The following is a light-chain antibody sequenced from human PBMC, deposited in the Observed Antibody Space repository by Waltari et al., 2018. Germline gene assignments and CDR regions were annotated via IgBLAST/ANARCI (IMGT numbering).Light chain of an antibody. CDR2: RNK. V-gene: IGLV1-47*01. CDR1: SSNIGSNY. CDR3: AAWDDSLSGVV. Sequence: QSVLTQPPSASGTPGQRVTLSCSGGSSNIGSNYVYWYEQLPGTAPRLLIYRNKQWPSGVPDRFSGSKSGTSASLAISGLRSEDEADYYCAAWDDSLSGVVFGGGTKVTVL. J-gene: IGLJ2*01.